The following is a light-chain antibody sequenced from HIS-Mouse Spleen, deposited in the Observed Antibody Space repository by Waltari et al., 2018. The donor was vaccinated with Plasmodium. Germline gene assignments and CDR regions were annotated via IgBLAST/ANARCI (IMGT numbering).Light chain of an antibody. CDR1: SSDVGSYNL. CDR3: CSYAGSSTFVV. J-gene: IGLJ2*01. CDR2: EGS. V-gene: IGLV2-23*03. Sequence: QSALTQPASVSGSPGQSITISCTGTSSDVGSYNLVSWYQQHPGKAPNLMFYEGSKRPSGVSNRFSGSKSGNTASLTISGLQAEDEADYYCCSYAGSSTFVVFGGGTKLTVL.